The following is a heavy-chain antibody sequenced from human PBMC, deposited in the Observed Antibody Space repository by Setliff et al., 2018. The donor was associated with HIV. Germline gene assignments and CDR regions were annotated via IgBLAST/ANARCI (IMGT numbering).Heavy chain of an antibody. CDR2: IYYTGST. CDR3: ARGRHYSSSAPFGIDF. CDR1: HDSISRDYY. V-gene: IGHV4-38-2*02. D-gene: IGHD6-6*01. J-gene: IGHJ4*02. Sequence: SETLSLTCTVSHDSISRDYYWAWIRQPPGKGLEWIGAIYYTGSTYYNPSLRSRVTISVDTSKNQFSLKLTSVTAADTAVYYCARGRHYSSSAPFGIDFWGQGTLVTVSS.